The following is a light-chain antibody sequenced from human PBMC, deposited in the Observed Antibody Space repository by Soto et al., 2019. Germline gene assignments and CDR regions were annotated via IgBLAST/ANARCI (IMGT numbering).Light chain of an antibody. Sequence: DIVMTQTPLSSPVTLGQPASIXXRSXQSLVHSDGIAYFSWFQQRPGRSPRXXIYKVSNRDSGVPARFSGSGSGTDFALKISRVEAEDVGVYYCMQGTHWPITFGQGTRLEI. CDR1: QSLVHSDGIAY. V-gene: IGKV2-30*02. CDR3: MQGTHWPIT. J-gene: IGKJ5*01. CDR2: KVS.